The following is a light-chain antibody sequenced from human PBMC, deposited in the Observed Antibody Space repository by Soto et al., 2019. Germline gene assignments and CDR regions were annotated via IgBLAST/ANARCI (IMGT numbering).Light chain of an antibody. Sequence: DIQMTQSPSTLSASVGDGVTITCRASQNISVWLAWYQQRPGKAPKLLIYAASSLQSGVPSRFSGSGSGTDFTLTITSLQPEDFATYYCQQSYNSPPITFGQGTRLEIK. CDR3: QQSYNSPPIT. CDR1: QNISVW. V-gene: IGKV1-39*01. J-gene: IGKJ5*01. CDR2: AAS.